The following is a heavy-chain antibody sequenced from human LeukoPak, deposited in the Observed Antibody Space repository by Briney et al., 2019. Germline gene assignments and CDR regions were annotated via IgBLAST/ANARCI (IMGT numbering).Heavy chain of an antibody. V-gene: IGHV3-23*01. J-gene: IGHJ6*03. Sequence: GGSLRLSCAASGFTFSSYAMSWVRQAPGKGLEWVSSISGNGGSTYYTDSVKGRFTISRDNSKNTLYLQMNSLRAEDTAAYYCAKDLRVIVVTYYMDVWGKGTTVTVSS. CDR2: ISGNGGST. CDR3: AKDLRVIVVTYYMDV. D-gene: IGHD2-2*01. CDR1: GFTFSSYA.